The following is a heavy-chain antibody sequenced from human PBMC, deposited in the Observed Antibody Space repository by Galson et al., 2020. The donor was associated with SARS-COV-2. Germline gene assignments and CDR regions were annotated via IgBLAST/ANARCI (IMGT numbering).Heavy chain of an antibody. V-gene: IGHV3-74*01. CDR3: ARVGSSWYRGMDV. J-gene: IGHJ6*02. D-gene: IGHD6-13*01. Sequence: GGSLRLSCAASGFTFSSYWMHWVRQVPGKGLVWVSRINSDGSSTSYADSVKGRFTISRDNAKNTLYLQMNSLRAEDTAVYHCARVGSSWYRGMDVWGQGTTVTVSS. CDR2: INSDGSST. CDR1: GFTFSSYW.